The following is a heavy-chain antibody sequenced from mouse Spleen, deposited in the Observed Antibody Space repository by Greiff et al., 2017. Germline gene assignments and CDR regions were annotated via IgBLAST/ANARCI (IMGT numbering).Heavy chain of an antibody. CDR3: ARDYYDGRGFAY. D-gene: IGHD1-1*01. CDR2: ILPGSGST. V-gene: IGHV1-9*01. J-gene: IGHJ3*01. Sequence: QVQLQQSGAELMKPGASVKISCKAPGYTFSSYWIEWVKQRPGHGLEWIGEILPGSGSTNYNEKFKGKATFTADTSSNTAYMQLSSLTSEDSAVYYCARDYYDGRGFAYWGQGTLVTVSA. CDR1: GYTFSSYW.